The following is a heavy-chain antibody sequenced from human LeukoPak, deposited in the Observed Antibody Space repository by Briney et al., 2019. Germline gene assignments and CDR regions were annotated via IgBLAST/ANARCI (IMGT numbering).Heavy chain of an antibody. CDR3: ARTPATVTVYYYYYYMDV. CDR2: IYYSGST. D-gene: IGHD4-17*01. V-gene: IGHV4-39*07. CDR1: GGSISSSSYY. J-gene: IGHJ6*03. Sequence: SETLSLTCTVSGGSISSSSYYWGWIRQPPGKGLEWIGSIYYSGSTYYNPSLKSRVTISVDTSKNQFSLKLSSVTAADTAVYYCARTPATVTVYYYYYYMDVWGKGTTVTVSS.